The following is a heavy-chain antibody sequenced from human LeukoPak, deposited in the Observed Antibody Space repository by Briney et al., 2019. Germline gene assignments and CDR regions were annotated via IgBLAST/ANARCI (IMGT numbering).Heavy chain of an antibody. CDR3: ARTVVGSNDRDYMGYFDY. Sequence: GRSLRVSCAASGFTFSSYGMHWVRQAPGKGLEWVAVIWYDGSNKYYADSVKGRFTISRDNSKNTLYLHMNSLRAEDTAVYYCARTVVGSNDRDYMGYFDYWGQGTLVTVSP. J-gene: IGHJ4*02. V-gene: IGHV3-33*01. CDR1: GFTFSSYG. D-gene: IGHD2-15*01. CDR2: IWYDGSNK.